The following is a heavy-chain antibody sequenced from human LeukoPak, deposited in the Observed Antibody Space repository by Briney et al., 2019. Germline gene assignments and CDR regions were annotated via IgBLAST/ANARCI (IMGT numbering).Heavy chain of an antibody. CDR1: GFTFSSYG. CDR2: IRYDGSNK. CDR3: AKDSLRYCSGGSCSHFDY. D-gene: IGHD2-15*01. J-gene: IGHJ4*02. V-gene: IGHV3-30*02. Sequence: PGGSLRLSCAASGFTFSSYGMHWVRQAPGKGLEWVAFIRYDGSNKYYADSVKGRFTISRDNSKNTLYLQMNRLRAEDTAVYYCAKDSLRYCSGGSCSHFDYWGQGTLVTVSS.